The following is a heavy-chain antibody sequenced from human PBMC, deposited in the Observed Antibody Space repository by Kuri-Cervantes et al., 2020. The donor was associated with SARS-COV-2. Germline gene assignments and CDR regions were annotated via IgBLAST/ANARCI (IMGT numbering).Heavy chain of an antibody. V-gene: IGHV3-53*01. CDR3: ARSIIAVAGFGGRDY. CDR1: GFTFSSYS. CDR2: IYSGGST. Sequence: GGSLRLSCAASGFTFSSYSMNWVRQAPGKGLEWVSVIYSGGSTYYADSVKGRFTISRDNSKNTLYLQMSSLRAEDTAVYYCARSIIAVAGFGGRDYWGQGTLVTVSS. J-gene: IGHJ4*02. D-gene: IGHD6-19*01.